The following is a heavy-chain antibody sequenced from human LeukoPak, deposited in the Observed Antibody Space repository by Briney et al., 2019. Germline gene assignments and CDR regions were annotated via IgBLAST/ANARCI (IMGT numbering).Heavy chain of an antibody. D-gene: IGHD2-15*01. CDR2: FDPEDGET. J-gene: IGHJ6*02. Sequence: ASVKVSCKVSGYTLTELSMHWVRQAPGKGLEWMGGFDPEDGETIYAQKFQGRVTMTEDTSTDTAYMELSSLRSEDTAVYYCARNPIVGCSGGSCKPYYYYGMDVWGQGTTVTVSS. CDR3: ARNPIVGCSGGSCKPYYYYGMDV. V-gene: IGHV1-24*01. CDR1: GYTLTELS.